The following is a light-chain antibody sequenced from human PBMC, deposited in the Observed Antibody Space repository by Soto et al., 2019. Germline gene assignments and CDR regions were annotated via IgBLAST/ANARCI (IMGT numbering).Light chain of an antibody. CDR1: QSVSSSY. V-gene: IGKV3-20*01. Sequence: EIVLTQSPGTLSLSPGERATLSCRASQSVSSSYLAWYQQKSGQAPRLLIYGASSRATGIPDRFSGSGSGTDFTLTISRLEPDYFAVYYCQYYGSSSLFGGGTKVEIK. CDR2: GAS. CDR3: QYYGSSSL. J-gene: IGKJ4*01.